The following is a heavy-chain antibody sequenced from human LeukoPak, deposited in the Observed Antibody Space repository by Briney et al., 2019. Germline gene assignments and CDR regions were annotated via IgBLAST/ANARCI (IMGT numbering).Heavy chain of an antibody. CDR1: GGSISSYY. Sequence: SETLSLTCTVSGGSISSYYWSWIRQPAGKGPEWIGRIYTSGSTNYNPSLKSRVTMSVDTSKNQFPLKLSSVTAADTAVYYCASYLGELFAFDIWGQGTMVTVSS. J-gene: IGHJ3*02. CDR3: ASYLGELFAFDI. V-gene: IGHV4-4*07. CDR2: IYTSGST. D-gene: IGHD3-10*01.